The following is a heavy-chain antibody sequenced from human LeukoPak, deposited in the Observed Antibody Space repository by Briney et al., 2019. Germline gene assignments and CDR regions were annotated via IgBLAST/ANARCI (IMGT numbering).Heavy chain of an antibody. CDR1: GGSFNVHY. CDR3: ARVGYNAFDI. V-gene: IGHV4-34*01. D-gene: IGHD5-24*01. Sequence: SETLSLTCAVYGGSFNVHYWNWIRQPPGKGLEWIGQINHSGSTNYTSSLKSRVTISVDTSKNQFSLKVSSVTDADTAVYYCARVGYNAFDIWGQGTMVTVSS. CDR2: INHSGST. J-gene: IGHJ3*02.